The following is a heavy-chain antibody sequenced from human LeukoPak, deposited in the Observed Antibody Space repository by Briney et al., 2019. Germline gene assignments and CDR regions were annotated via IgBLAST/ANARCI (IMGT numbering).Heavy chain of an antibody. Sequence: GGSLRLSCGASGFTFSNYAMNWVRQAPGKGLEWVSGISNSGGSAYYADSVKGRFTISRDNSKNTLYLQMNSLRAEDTAVYYCAKGYGGDCSSTSCPSDYWGQGTLVTVSS. J-gene: IGHJ4*02. D-gene: IGHD2-2*01. CDR1: GFTFSNYA. V-gene: IGHV3-23*01. CDR2: ISNSGGSA. CDR3: AKGYGGDCSSTSCPSDY.